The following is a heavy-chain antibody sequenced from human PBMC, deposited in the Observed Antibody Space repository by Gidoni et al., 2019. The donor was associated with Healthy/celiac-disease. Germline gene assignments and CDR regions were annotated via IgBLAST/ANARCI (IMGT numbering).Heavy chain of an antibody. Sequence: LQLQESCPGLVKHSATLSPTSTVSAGSISSSSYYWGWIRQPPGKGLGWIRSIYYSGSTYYNPSLKSRVTRYVDTSKNQFSLKLSSVTAADTGVYYCARVRYGSGLDYWGQGTLVTVSS. CDR3: ARVRYGSGLDY. J-gene: IGHJ4*02. CDR2: IYYSGST. D-gene: IGHD3-10*01. V-gene: IGHV4-39*01. CDR1: AGSISSSSYY.